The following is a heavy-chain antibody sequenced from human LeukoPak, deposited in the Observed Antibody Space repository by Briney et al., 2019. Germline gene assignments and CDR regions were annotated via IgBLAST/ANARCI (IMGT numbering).Heavy chain of an antibody. Sequence: GASVMVSCKTSGYPFIDYYMHWVRQAPGQGLEWMGWINSKTGGLNYAQKFQARVTMTRDTFISTGFMELSSLTSDDTAVYYCAGGRGGYNVIDYWGQGTLVTVSS. J-gene: IGHJ4*02. CDR1: GYPFIDYY. D-gene: IGHD6-25*01. CDR2: INSKTGGL. V-gene: IGHV1-2*02. CDR3: AGGRGGYNVIDY.